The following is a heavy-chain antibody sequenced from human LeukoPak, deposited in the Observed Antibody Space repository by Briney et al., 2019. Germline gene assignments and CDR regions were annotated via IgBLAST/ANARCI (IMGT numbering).Heavy chain of an antibody. J-gene: IGHJ3*02. CDR1: GFTFSSYS. CDR2: ISSSSYI. CDR3: ARVKDYGDYDDAFDI. D-gene: IGHD4-17*01. V-gene: IGHV3-21*01. Sequence: EGSLRLSCAASGFTFSSYSMNWVRQAPGKGLEWVSSISSSSYIYYADSVKGRFTISRDNAKNSLYLQMNSLRAEDTAVYYCARVKDYGDYDDAFDIWGQGTMVTVSS.